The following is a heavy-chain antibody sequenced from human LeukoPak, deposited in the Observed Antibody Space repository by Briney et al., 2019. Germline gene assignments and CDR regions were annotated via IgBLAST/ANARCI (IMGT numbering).Heavy chain of an antibody. CDR1: GFTFSNAW. CDR3: TTDLLIVEELRYYFDY. Sequence: PGGSLRLSCAASGFTFSNAWMSWVRQAPGKGLEWVGRSKSKTDGGTTDYAAPVKGRFTISRDDSKNTLYLQMNSLKTEDTAVYYCTTDLLIVEELRYYFDYWGQGTLVTVSS. CDR2: SKSKTDGGTT. J-gene: IGHJ4*02. D-gene: IGHD3-22*01. V-gene: IGHV3-15*01.